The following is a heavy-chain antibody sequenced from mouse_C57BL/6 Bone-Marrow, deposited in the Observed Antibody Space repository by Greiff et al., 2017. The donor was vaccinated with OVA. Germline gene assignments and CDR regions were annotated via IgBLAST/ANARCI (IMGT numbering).Heavy chain of an antibody. D-gene: IGHD1-1*01. Sequence: EVQLQQSGPELVKPGASVKISCKASGYSFTGYYMHWVKQSHGHILDWIGYIYPYHGVSSYNQKFKGKAPLTVDKSSSTAYMELRSLTSEDSAVEYCAREGTTVVEDYFDYWGQGTTLTVSA. J-gene: IGHJ2*01. V-gene: IGHV1-31*01. CDR3: AREGTTVVEDYFDY. CDR2: IYPYHGVS. CDR1: GYSFTGYY.